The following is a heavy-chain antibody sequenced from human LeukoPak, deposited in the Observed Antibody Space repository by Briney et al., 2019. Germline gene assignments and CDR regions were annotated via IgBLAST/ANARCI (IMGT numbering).Heavy chain of an antibody. J-gene: IGHJ5*02. CDR1: GFTFSSNG. D-gene: IGHD5-18*01. V-gene: IGHV3-30*02. CDR3: AKNLGGYVYSYGPRDPNWFDP. Sequence: GGSLRLSCAASGFTFSSNGMHWVRQAPGKGLEWVAFIRYDGSNEYYADSVKGRFTISRDNSKNTLYLQMNSLRPEDTAVYYCAKNLGGYVYSYGPRDPNWFDPWGQGTLVTVSS. CDR2: IRYDGSNE.